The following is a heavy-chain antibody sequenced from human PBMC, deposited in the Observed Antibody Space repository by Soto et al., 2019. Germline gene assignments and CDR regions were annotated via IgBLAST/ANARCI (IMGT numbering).Heavy chain of an antibody. CDR2: ISGSGGST. CDR3: AKLSILSLIFGVLTYTDY. V-gene: IGHV3-23*01. CDR1: GFTFSSYA. Sequence: EVQLLESGGGLVQPGGSLRLSCAASGFTFSSYAMSWVRQAPGKGLEWVSAISGSGGSTYYADSVKGRFTISRDTSKNTLYLQMHSLRAEDTAVYYCAKLSILSLIFGVLTYTDYWGQGTLVTVSS. D-gene: IGHD3-3*01. J-gene: IGHJ4*02.